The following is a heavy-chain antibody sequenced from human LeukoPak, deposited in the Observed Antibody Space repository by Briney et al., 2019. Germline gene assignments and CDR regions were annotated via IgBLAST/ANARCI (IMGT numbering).Heavy chain of an antibody. CDR1: GFTFKDYG. D-gene: IGHD1-26*01. CDR3: AKHMRATNTYSFFGLDV. CDR2: INWNGGGT. V-gene: IGHV3-9*01. Sequence: SGRSLRLSCAATGFTFKDYGMHWVREPPGKGLEWVSSINWNGGGTDYADSVKGRFTISRDNAKNSLYLQLSSLRPEDTALYYCAKHMRATNTYSFFGLDVWGRGPRSPSP. J-gene: IGHJ6*01.